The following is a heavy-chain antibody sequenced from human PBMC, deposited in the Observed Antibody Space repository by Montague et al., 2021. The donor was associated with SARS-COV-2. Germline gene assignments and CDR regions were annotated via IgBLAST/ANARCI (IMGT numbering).Heavy chain of an antibody. CDR1: GGSISSHY. CDR2: IYYSWST. J-gene: IGHJ4*02. V-gene: IGHV4-59*11. Sequence: SETLSLTCTVSGGSISSHYWSWIRQPPGKGLEWIGYIYYSWSTDYNPSLDSRATISVDTSKNQFSLNLSYWTAADTAVYYCARDAGGPFDYRGQGTLVTVSS. D-gene: IGHD2-8*02. CDR3: ARDAGGPFDY.